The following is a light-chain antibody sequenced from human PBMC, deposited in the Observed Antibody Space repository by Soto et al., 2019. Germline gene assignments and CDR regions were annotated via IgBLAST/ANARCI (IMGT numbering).Light chain of an antibody. Sequence: EIVLTQSPGTLSLSPGERATLSCRASQSVSSSYLAWYQQKPGQAPRLLIYGASSRATGIPDRFSGSGSGTEFTLTISSLQPEDFGIYYCQQYDYWWTFGQGTKVDIK. CDR1: QSVSSSY. CDR2: GAS. V-gene: IGKV3-20*01. J-gene: IGKJ1*01. CDR3: QQYDYWWT.